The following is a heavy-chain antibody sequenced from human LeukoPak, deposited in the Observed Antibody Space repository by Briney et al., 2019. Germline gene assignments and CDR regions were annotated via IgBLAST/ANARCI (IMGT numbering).Heavy chain of an antibody. D-gene: IGHD6-13*01. Sequence: PSETLSLTCAVYGGSFSGYYWSWIRQPPGKGLEWIGEINHSGSTNYNPSLKSRVTISVDTSKNQFSLKLSSATAADTAVYYCARHRYSSSWYSGRYYMDVWGKGTTVTISS. CDR3: ARHRYSSSWYSGRYYMDV. CDR1: GGSFSGYY. J-gene: IGHJ6*03. V-gene: IGHV4-34*01. CDR2: INHSGST.